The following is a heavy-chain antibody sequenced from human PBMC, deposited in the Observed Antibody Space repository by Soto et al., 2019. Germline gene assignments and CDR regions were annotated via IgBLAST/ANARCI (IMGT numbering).Heavy chain of an antibody. CDR3: ARRDPGTSVDY. Sequence: PSETLSLTCALSVGSFTSNNWWTWVRQPPGQGLEWIGEIYRTGSTNYNPSLKSRVTISLDKSEKQISLKVTSLTAADTAVYYCARRDPGTSVDYWGQGTLVTVSS. V-gene: IGHV4-4*02. J-gene: IGHJ4*02. D-gene: IGHD1-7*01. CDR2: IYRTGST. CDR1: VGSFTSNNW.